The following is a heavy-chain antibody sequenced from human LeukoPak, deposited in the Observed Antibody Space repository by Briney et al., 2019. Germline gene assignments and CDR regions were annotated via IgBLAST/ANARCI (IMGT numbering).Heavy chain of an antibody. CDR2: IKQDGSEK. D-gene: IGHD3-10*01. J-gene: IGHJ4*02. CDR1: GFTFGSYW. Sequence: GGSLRLSCAASGFTFGSYWMSWVRQAPGKGLEWVANIKQDGSEKYYVDSVKGRFTISRDNAKNSLYLQMNSLRAEDTAVYYCARVSPQANSGDYWGQGTLVTVSS. CDR3: ARVSPQANSGDY. V-gene: IGHV3-7*01.